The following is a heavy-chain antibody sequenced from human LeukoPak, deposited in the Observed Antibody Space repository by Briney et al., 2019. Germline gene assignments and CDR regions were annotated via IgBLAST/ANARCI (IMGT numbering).Heavy chain of an antibody. V-gene: IGHV4-61*01. CDR2: IYYSGST. Sequence: SETLSLTCTVSGGSISSSSYYWGWIRQPPGKGLEWIGYIYYSGSTNYNPSLKSRVTISVDTSKNQFSLKLSSVTAADTAVYYCAREQAAAGRRNWFDPWGQGTLVTVSS. D-gene: IGHD6-13*01. CDR3: AREQAAAGRRNWFDP. J-gene: IGHJ5*02. CDR1: GGSISSSSYY.